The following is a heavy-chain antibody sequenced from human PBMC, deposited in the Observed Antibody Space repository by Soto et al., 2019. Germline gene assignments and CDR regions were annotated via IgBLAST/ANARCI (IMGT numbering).Heavy chain of an antibody. CDR1: ADTFTSYD. CDR3: ARFTIYYGSRRYYYYYGMDV. V-gene: IGHV1-8*01. D-gene: IGHD3-10*01. CDR2: RNPNSGNT. Sequence: AVKVSCKASADTFTSYDINWVRQATGQGLEWMGWRNPNSGNTGYAQKFQGRVTMTRNTSISTAYMELSSLRSEDTAVYYCARFTIYYGSRRYYYYYGMDVWGQAITVTVSS. J-gene: IGHJ6*02.